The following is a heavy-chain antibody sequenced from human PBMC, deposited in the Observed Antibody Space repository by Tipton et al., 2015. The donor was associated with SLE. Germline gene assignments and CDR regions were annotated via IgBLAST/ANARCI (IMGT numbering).Heavy chain of an antibody. D-gene: IGHD5-18*01. CDR2: IRQDETEK. CDR1: GFTFSDYW. Sequence: SLRLSCAASGFTFSDYWMSWVRQAPGKGLEWVANIRQDETEKFYVDSVRGRLTISRDNTKNLLYLQMNSLKAEDTAVYYCARALRILRSGYDYGWWFDPWGQGTLVTVSS. V-gene: IGHV3-7*01. CDR3: ARALRILRSGYDYGWWFDP. J-gene: IGHJ5*02.